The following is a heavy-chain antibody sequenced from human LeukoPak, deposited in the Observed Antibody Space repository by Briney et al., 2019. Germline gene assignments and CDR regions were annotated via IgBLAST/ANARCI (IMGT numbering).Heavy chain of an antibody. CDR2: ISSSGSTI. V-gene: IGHV3-48*03. D-gene: IGHD2-2*01. CDR1: GFTFSSYE. J-gene: IGHJ5*02. Sequence: GGSLRLSCAASGFTFSSYEMNWVRQAPGKGLEWVSYISSSGSTIYYADSVKGRFTISRDNAKNSLYLQMNSLRAEETAVYYCARDGEGYCSSTSCYASGPSWFDPWGQGTLVTVSS. CDR3: ARDGEGYCSSTSCYASGPSWFDP.